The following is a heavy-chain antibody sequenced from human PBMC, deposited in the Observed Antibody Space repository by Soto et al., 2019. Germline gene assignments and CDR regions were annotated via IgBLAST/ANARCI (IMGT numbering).Heavy chain of an antibody. CDR2: IYYSGST. V-gene: IGHV4-39*01. CDR3: ARLDSDTLYYYYGMDV. CDR1: GGSISSSSYY. J-gene: IGHJ6*02. Sequence: QLQLQESGPGLVKPSETLSLTCTVSGGSISSSSYYWGWIRQPPGKGLEWIGSIYYSGSTYYNPSLKSRVTISVDTSKNQFSLKLSSVTAADTAVYYCARLDSDTLYYYYGMDVWGQGTTVTVSS. D-gene: IGHD3-9*01.